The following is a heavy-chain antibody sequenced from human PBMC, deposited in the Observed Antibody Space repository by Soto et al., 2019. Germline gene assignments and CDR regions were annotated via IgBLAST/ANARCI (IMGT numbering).Heavy chain of an antibody. CDR1: CGSFSGYY. D-gene: IGHD3-3*01. Sequence: SETLSLSCAVYCGSFSGYYWSWIRQPPGKGLEWIGEINHSGSTNYNPSLKSRVTISVDTSKNQFSLKLSSVTAADTAVYYCARGHLKYYDFWSGYSTLYYYYGMDVWGQGTTVTVSS. J-gene: IGHJ6*02. V-gene: IGHV4-34*01. CDR3: ARGHLKYYDFWSGYSTLYYYYGMDV. CDR2: INHSGST.